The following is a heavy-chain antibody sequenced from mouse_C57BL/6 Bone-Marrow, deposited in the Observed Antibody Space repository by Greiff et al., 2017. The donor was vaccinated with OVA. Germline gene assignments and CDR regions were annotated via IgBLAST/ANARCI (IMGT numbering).Heavy chain of an antibody. CDR2: INPYNGGT. Sequence: VQLQQSGPVLVKPGASVKMSCKASGYTFTDYYMNWVKQSPGKSLEWIGVINPYNGGTSYNEKFKGKATLTVDKSSSTAYMELNSLTSEDSAVYYCAGGHYYGSRDYWGQGTTLTVSS. V-gene: IGHV1-19*01. J-gene: IGHJ2*01. CDR3: AGGHYYGSRDY. D-gene: IGHD1-1*01. CDR1: GYTFTDYY.